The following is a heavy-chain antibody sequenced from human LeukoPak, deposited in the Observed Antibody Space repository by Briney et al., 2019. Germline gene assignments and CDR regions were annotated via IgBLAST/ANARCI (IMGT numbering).Heavy chain of an antibody. CDR2: IYYSGRA. Sequence: SETLSLTRTVSGGALSNYDWNWILQSPGKGLLRIGSIYYSGRANYNPSLKSPVTISVDTSKKHLSLNLSSMTAPHTAVYYSARAGYYDTSGLGRAFEIWGQGTMVTVSS. V-gene: IGHV4-59*01. CDR1: GGALSNYD. CDR3: ARAGYYDTSGLGRAFEI. J-gene: IGHJ3*02. D-gene: IGHD3-22*01.